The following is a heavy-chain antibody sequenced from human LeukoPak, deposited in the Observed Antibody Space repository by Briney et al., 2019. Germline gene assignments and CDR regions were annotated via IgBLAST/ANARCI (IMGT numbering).Heavy chain of an antibody. D-gene: IGHD6-19*01. V-gene: IGHV4-59*11. J-gene: IGHJ4*02. CDR3: AGIWYSSGYYFDY. CDR2: IYDTGTT. Sequence: SETLSLTCTVSGDPFSSHYWSWIRQPPGKGLEWIAYIYDTGTTVSNPSLKSRVSMSLDRSTNEFSLQLTSVTAADTAVYYCAGIWYSSGYYFDYWGQGTLVTVSS. CDR1: GDPFSSHY.